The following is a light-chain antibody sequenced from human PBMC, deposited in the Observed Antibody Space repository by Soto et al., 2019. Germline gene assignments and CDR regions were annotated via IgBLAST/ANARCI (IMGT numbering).Light chain of an antibody. CDR2: STN. CDR1: TSNIGSKT. Sequence: QSVLTQPPSASGTPGQSVTISCSGSTSNIGSKTVSWYQQVPGAAPKLLIYSTNQWPSGVPDRFSGSKSGTSASLTISGLQSEDEADYYCCSFADIYRVFGGGTKLTVL. J-gene: IGLJ3*02. CDR3: CSFADIYRV. V-gene: IGLV1-44*01.